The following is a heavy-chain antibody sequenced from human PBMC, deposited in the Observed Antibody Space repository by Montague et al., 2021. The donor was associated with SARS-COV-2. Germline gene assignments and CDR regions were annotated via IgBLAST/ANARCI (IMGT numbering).Heavy chain of an antibody. D-gene: IGHD5-12*01. V-gene: IGHV4-39*01. CDR2: MYYSGXT. CDR3: ARHERQWLRLYPYYFDY. CDR1: GGYISSSSYY. Sequence: SETLSLTCTVSGGYISSSSYYWGWIRQPPGKGLEWIGSMYYSGXTXYXXXXKXRVTISVDTSKNQFSLKLSSVTAADTAVYYCARHERQWLRLYPYYFDYWGQGTLVTVSS. J-gene: IGHJ4*02.